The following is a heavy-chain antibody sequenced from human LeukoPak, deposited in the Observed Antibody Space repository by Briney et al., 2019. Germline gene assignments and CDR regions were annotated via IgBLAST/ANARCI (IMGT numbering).Heavy chain of an antibody. Sequence: GGSLRLSCAASGFTFSSYAMNWVRQAPGKGLEWVSVISGSGGSTYYADSVKGRFTISRDDSKNTLYLQMNSLRVEDTAVYYCAKDFRDGYNHPSYYFDSWGQGTLVTVSS. J-gene: IGHJ4*02. CDR3: AKDFRDGYNHPSYYFDS. V-gene: IGHV3-23*01. CDR1: GFTFSSYA. CDR2: ISGSGGST. D-gene: IGHD5-24*01.